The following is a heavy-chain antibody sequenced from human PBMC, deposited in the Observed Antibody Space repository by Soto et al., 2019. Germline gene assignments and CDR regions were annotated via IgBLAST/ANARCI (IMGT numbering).Heavy chain of an antibody. CDR3: ARELPYYVSSDSYLDY. V-gene: IGHV6-1*01. CDR2: TYYRSRWYN. D-gene: IGHD3-16*01. Sequence: SQTLSLTCAISGDSVSGNSAAWNWIRQSPSRGLEWLGRTYYRSRWYNDYAVSVKSRITVTPDTSKNQFYLHMNTVTAEDTAVYYCARELPYYVSSDSYLDYWGQGALVTVSS. CDR1: GDSVSGNSAA. J-gene: IGHJ4*02.